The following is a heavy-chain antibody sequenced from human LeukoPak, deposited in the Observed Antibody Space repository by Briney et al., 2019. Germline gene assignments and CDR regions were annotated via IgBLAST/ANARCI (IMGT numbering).Heavy chain of an antibody. J-gene: IGHJ4*02. CDR1: GFTFSSYG. D-gene: IGHD6-13*01. Sequence: GSLRLSCAASGFTFSSYGMHWVRQAPGKGLEWVAVISYDGNNKYYADSVKGRFTISRDNSKNTLYLQMNSLRTEDTAVYYCAKDIGGMAAAGPDYWGQGTLVTVSS. V-gene: IGHV3-30*18. CDR3: AKDIGGMAAAGPDY. CDR2: ISYDGNNK.